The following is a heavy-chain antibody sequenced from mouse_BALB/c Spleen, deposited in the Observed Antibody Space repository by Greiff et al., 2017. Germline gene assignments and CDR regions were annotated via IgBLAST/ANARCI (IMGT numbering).Heavy chain of an antibody. Sequence: DVKLVESGGGLVKPGGSLKLSCAASGFTFSDYYMYWVRQTPEKRLEWVATISDGGSYTYYPDSVKGRFTISRDNAKNNLYLQMSSLKSEDTAMYYCARGNYGYDGFAYWGQGTLVTVSA. CDR1: GFTFSDYY. J-gene: IGHJ3*01. D-gene: IGHD2-2*01. CDR3: ARGNYGYDGFAY. CDR2: ISDGGSYT. V-gene: IGHV5-4*02.